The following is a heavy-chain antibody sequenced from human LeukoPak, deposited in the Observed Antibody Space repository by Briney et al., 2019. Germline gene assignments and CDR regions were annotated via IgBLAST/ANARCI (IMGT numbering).Heavy chain of an antibody. D-gene: IGHD3-22*01. Sequence: SETLSLTCTVSGDSISSYYWSWFRQPPGKGLEWIGGRFPSGSIEYSLETRVTISVDTSKNQVYLKLSSVTAADTAVYYCAREGYGSFGYYLDSWGQGTLVTVSS. CDR1: GDSISSYY. CDR2: RFPSGSI. J-gene: IGHJ4*02. CDR3: AREGYGSFGYYLDS. V-gene: IGHV4-4*09.